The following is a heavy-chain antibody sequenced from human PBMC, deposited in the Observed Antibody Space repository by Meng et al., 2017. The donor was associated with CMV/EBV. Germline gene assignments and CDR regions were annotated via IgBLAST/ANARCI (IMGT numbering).Heavy chain of an antibody. J-gene: IGHJ6*02. CDR2: IYSGGST. CDR3: TLTQDYYYGMDV. D-gene: IGHD2-15*01. CDR1: GFTVSSNY. Sequence: GGSLSLSCAASGFTVSSNYMSWVRQAPGKGLEWVSVIYSGGSTYYADSVKGRFTISRDNSKNTLYLQMNSLRAEDTAVYYCTLTQDYYYGMDVWGQGTTVTVSS. V-gene: IGHV3-53*01.